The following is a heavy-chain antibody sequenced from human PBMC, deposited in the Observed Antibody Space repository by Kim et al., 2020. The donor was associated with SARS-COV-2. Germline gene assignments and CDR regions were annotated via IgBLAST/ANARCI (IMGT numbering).Heavy chain of an antibody. CDR2: IKSKTDGGTT. J-gene: IGHJ6*02. CDR3: TTDEKIRCFDWLLFPLA. D-gene: IGHD3-9*01. Sequence: GGSLRHSCAASGFTFSNAWMSWVRQAPGKGLEWVGRIKSKTDGGTTDYAAPGKGRFTISKDDSKNTLYLQMNSLKTKDTAVYYRTTDEKIRCFDWLLFPLAWGQGTTVTVSS. CDR1: GFTFSNAW. V-gene: IGHV3-15*01.